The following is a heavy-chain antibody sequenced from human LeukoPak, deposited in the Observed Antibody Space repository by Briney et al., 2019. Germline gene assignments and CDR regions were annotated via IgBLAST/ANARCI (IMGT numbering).Heavy chain of an antibody. CDR2: AYDTGST. J-gene: IGHJ4*02. V-gene: IGHV4-61*02. D-gene: IGHD6-19*01. CDR3: ARIVGGEGYRSGWYDY. Sequence: SETLSLTCTVSGASISAGNYYWSWIRQPAGKGLEWVGRAYDTGSTWHSPSLQDRVTISIDTSKNQFYLNLNSVTAADTAVDFCARIVGGEGYRSGWYDYWGPGILVTVSS. CDR1: GASISAGNYY.